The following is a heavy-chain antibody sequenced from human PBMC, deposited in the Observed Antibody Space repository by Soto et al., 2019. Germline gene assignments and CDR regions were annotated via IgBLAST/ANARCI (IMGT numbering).Heavy chain of an antibody. V-gene: IGHV3-30-3*01. J-gene: IGHJ3*02. CDR2: ISNDGSNK. CDR3: AGEDLAAPGSTFDI. D-gene: IGHD6-13*01. Sequence: QVQLVESGGGVVQPGRSLRLSCAASTFTFSTYGMLWVRQAPGKGLEWVAFISNDGSNKYYADSVKGRFTISRDNSRNTLYLQMNSLRADDTAVFYCAGEDLAAPGSTFDIWGQGTMVTVSS. CDR1: TFTFSTYG.